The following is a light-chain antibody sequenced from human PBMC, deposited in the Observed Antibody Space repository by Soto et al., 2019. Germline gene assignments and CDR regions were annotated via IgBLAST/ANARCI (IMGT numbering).Light chain of an antibody. Sequence: LSDPPLEGETHSYQSLRGSNTYFAWYQQKAGQAPRLLIYDASIRATGIPARFSGSGSGTDFTLTISSLHPEDSAVYYCQHYSNSPRTFGQGTKVDIK. V-gene: IGKV3-20*01. CDR2: DAS. J-gene: IGKJ1*01. CDR3: QHYSNSPRT. CDR1: LRGSNTY.